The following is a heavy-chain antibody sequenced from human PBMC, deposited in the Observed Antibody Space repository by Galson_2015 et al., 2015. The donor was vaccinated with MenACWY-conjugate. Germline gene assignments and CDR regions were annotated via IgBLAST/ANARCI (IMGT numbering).Heavy chain of an antibody. J-gene: IGHJ4*02. CDR3: ARGSRGQLPGVDFDY. CDR1: GFTLSSYW. Sequence: SLRLSCAASGFTLSSYWMSWARQAPGKGLEWVASIKQDGNDKEYLDSVKGRFTISRDNARNSLYLQMNSLRAEDTAIYYCARGSRGQLPGVDFDYWGQGTLVTVSS. D-gene: IGHD1-26*01. CDR2: IKQDGNDK. V-gene: IGHV3-7*03.